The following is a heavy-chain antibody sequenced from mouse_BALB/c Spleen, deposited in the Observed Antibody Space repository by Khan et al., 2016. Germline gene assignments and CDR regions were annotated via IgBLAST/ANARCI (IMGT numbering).Heavy chain of an antibody. CDR1: GYSITSAYT. CDR2: FHYSGHT. Sequence: EVQLQESGPDLVKPSQSLSLTCSVTGYSITSAYTWHWIRQFPGNKLQWMGYFHYSGHTAYNPSLRSRISVTRDTSKNQFFLQLSSLTTEDTATYYCARSEYRDDYAMDYWGQGTSVTVSS. J-gene: IGHJ4*01. D-gene: IGHD2-14*01. CDR3: ARSEYRDDYAMDY. V-gene: IGHV3-1*02.